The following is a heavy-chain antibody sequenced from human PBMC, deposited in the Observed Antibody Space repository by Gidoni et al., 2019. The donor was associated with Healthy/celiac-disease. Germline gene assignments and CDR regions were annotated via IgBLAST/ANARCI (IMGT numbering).Heavy chain of an antibody. CDR3: ARAHLNGSGSYAQLDY. D-gene: IGHD1-26*01. J-gene: IGHJ4*02. CDR1: GGSISRGCYY. CDR2: TYYSGST. Sequence: HVQLQESGPGLVKPSQTLSLTCTVYGGSISRGCYYWSWIRQHPGKGLEWIGYTYYSGSTYYNPSLKSRVTISVDTSKNQFSLKLSSVTAADTAVYYCARAHLNGSGSYAQLDYWGQGTLVTVSS. V-gene: IGHV4-31*03.